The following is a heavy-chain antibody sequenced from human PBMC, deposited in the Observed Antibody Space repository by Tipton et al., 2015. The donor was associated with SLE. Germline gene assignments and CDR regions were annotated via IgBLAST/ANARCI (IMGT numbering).Heavy chain of an antibody. CDR2: IYSGGST. CDR1: GFTVSSNY. Sequence: QLVQSGGGLVQPGGSLRLSCAASGFTVSSNYMSWVRQAPGKGLEWVSVIYSGGSTYYADSVKGRFTISRHNSKHTLYLQMNSLRAEDTAVYYCARGGASGRRSYGMDVWGQGTTVTVSS. CDR3: ARGGASGRRSYGMDV. D-gene: IGHD3-10*01. V-gene: IGHV3-53*04. J-gene: IGHJ6*02.